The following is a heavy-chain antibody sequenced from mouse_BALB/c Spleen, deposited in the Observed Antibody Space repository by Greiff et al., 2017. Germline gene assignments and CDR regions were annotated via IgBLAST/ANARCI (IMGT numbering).Heavy chain of an antibody. Sequence: DVHLVESGGGLVKPGGSLKLSCAASGFTFSDYYMYWVRQTPEKRLEWVATISDGGSYTYYPDSVKGRFTISRDNAKNNLYLQMSSLKSEDTAMYYCARDRQLGLRGLFAYWGQGTLVTVSA. CDR1: GFTFSDYY. V-gene: IGHV5-4*02. CDR3: ARDRQLGLRGLFAY. CDR2: ISDGGSYT. D-gene: IGHD3-2*01. J-gene: IGHJ3*01.